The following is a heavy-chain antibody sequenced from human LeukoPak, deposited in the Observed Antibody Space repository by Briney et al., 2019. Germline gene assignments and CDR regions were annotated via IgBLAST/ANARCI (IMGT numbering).Heavy chain of an antibody. CDR1: GFTFSSYS. CDR2: ISSSSSYI. D-gene: IGHD3-3*01. V-gene: IGHV3-21*01. CDR3: ARDTNDFWSGYYI. J-gene: IGHJ4*02. Sequence: GGSLRLSCAAPGFTFSSYSMNWVRQAPGKGLEWVSSISSSSSYIYYADSVKGRFTISRDNAKNSLYLQMNSLRAEDTAVYYCARDTNDFWSGYYIWGQGTLVTVSS.